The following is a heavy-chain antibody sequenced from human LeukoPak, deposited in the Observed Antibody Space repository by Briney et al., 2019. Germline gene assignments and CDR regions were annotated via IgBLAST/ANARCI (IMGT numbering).Heavy chain of an antibody. D-gene: IGHD2/OR15-2a*01. CDR3: ARDWAFGWAFDV. Sequence: SETLSLTCTVSGGSISSGDYYWSWIRQPPGKGLEWIGYIYYSGSTYYNPSLKSRVTISVDTSKNQFSLKLSSVTAADTAVYYCARDWAFGWAFDVWGQGTMVTVSS. CDR2: IYYSGST. CDR1: GGSISSGDYY. V-gene: IGHV4-30-4*01. J-gene: IGHJ3*01.